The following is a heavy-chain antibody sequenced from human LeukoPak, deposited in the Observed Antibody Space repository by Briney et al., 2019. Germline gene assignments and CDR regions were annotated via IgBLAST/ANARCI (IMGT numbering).Heavy chain of an antibody. D-gene: IGHD6-13*01. CDR1: GGSISSSNW. CDR3: ARDSSSWYFDY. J-gene: IGHJ4*02. V-gene: IGHV4-4*02. Sequence: SGTLSLTCAVSGGSISSSNWWSWVRQPPGKGLEWIGEIYHSGSTNYNPSLKSRVTMSVDKSKNQFSLKLSSVTAADTAVYYCARDSSSWYFDYWGQGTLVTVSS. CDR2: IYHSGST.